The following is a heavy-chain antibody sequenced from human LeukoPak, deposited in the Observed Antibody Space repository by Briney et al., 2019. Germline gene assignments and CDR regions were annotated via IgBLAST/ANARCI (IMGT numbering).Heavy chain of an antibody. J-gene: IGHJ4*02. V-gene: IGHV3-23*01. D-gene: IGHD3-9*01. CDR3: AKGLTGYYSAFDY. CDR1: GFTFSSYA. CDR2: ISGSGGST. Sequence: PRGSLRLSCAASGFTFSSYAMGWVRQAPGKGLEWVSAISGSGGSTYYAASVKGRFTISRDNSKNTLYLQMNSLRAEDTAVYYCAKGLTGYYSAFDYCGQGTLVTVSS.